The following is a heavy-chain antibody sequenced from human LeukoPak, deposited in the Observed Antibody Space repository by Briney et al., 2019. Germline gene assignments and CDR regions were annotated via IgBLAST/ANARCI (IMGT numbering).Heavy chain of an antibody. J-gene: IGHJ6*03. CDR2: MNPNSGNT. D-gene: IGHD3-3*01. CDR3: ARVPNRRKNYDFWSGQRYYYYYMDV. CDR1: GYTFTSYD. Sequence: ASVKVSCKASGYTFTSYDINWVRQATGQGLEWMGWMNPNSGNTGYAQKFQGRVTITRNTSISTAYMELSSLRSEDTAVYYCARVPNRRKNYDFWSGQRYYYYYMDVWGKGTTVTVSS. V-gene: IGHV1-8*03.